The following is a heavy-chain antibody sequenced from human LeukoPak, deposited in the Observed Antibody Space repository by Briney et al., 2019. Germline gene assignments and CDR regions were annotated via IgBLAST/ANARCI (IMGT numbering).Heavy chain of an antibody. CDR1: GGSISSYY. CDR3: ARGVVTDDYYMDV. Sequence: SETLSLTCTVSGGSISSYYWSWIRQPPGKGLAWIGYIYYSGSTNYNPSLKSRVTISVDTSKSQFYLQLTSVTAADTAVYFCARGVVTDDYYMDVWGKGTTVIVSS. D-gene: IGHD2-21*02. CDR2: IYYSGST. J-gene: IGHJ6*03. V-gene: IGHV4-59*08.